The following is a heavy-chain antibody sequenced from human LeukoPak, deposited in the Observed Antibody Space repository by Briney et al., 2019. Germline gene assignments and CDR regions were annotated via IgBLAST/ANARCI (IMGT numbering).Heavy chain of an antibody. D-gene: IGHD3-22*01. CDR3: ARDTSGYRRGSFDY. V-gene: IGHV4-61*01. CDR2: IYYSGST. Sequence: SETLSLTCTVSGGSISSSSYYWGWIRQPPGKGLEWIGYIYYSGSTSYNPSLKSRVTISVDTSNNQFSLKLSSVTAADTAVYYCARDTSGYRRGSFDYWGQGTLVTVSS. CDR1: GGSISSSSYY. J-gene: IGHJ4*02.